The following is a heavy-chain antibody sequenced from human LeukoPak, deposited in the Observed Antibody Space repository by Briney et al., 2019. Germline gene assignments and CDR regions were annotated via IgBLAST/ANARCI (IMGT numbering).Heavy chain of an antibody. CDR2: ISAYNGNT. CDR3: ARKWIQLWFQDYYGMDV. CDR1: GYTFTSYG. Sequence: APVKVSCKASGYTFTSYGISWVRQAPGQGLEWMGWISAYNGNTNYAQKLQGRVTMTTDTSTSTAYMELRSLRSDDTAVYYCARKWIQLWFQDYYGMDVWGQGTTVTVSS. V-gene: IGHV1-18*01. D-gene: IGHD5-18*01. J-gene: IGHJ6*02.